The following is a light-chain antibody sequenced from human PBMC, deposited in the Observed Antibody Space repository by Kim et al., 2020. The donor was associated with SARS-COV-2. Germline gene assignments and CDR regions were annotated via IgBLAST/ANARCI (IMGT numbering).Light chain of an antibody. CDR3: QQYYSHPLT. CDR2: ATS. Sequence: DIQMTQSPSSLSASVGDRLTLTCRASQGISNSLAWYQQRLGKAPKLLLSATSKLERGVPSRFSGSGSGTTYTLTISNLQPKDLATYYCQQYYSHPLTFGGGTKVDIK. V-gene: IGKV1-NL1*01. J-gene: IGKJ4*01. CDR1: QGISNS.